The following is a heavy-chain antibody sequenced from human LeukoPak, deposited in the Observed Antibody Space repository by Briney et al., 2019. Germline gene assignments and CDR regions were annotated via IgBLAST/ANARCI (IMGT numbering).Heavy chain of an antibody. CDR1: GYSFANSW. CDR3: ARSAAGSSWYDY. Sequence: GESLKISCKGSGYSFANSWIGWVRQMPGKGLGWMGIIYPGNSYTGYSPSFQGQVTISADKSITTAYLHWSSLKASDTAMYYCARSAAGSSWYDYWGQGTLVTVSS. V-gene: IGHV5-51*01. J-gene: IGHJ4*02. CDR2: IYPGNSYT. D-gene: IGHD6-13*01.